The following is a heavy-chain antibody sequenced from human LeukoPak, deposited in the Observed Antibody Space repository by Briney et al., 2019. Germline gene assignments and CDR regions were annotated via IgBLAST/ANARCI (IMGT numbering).Heavy chain of an antibody. D-gene: IGHD5-18*01. CDR2: IYTSGST. V-gene: IGHV4-61*02. J-gene: IGHJ4*02. Sequence: KPSQTLSLTCTVSGGSISSGSYYWSWIRQPAGKGLEWIGRIYTSGSTNYNPSLKSRVTISVDTSKNQFSLKLSSVTAADTAVYYCARAGVQLWSGNALDYWGQGTLVTVSS. CDR3: ARAGVQLWSGNALDY. CDR1: GGSISSGSYY.